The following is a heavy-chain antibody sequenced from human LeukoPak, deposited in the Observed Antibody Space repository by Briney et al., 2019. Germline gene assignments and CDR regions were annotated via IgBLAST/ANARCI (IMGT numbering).Heavy chain of an antibody. CDR1: GGSISSSTYY. D-gene: IGHD6-13*01. J-gene: IGHJ4*02. CDR2: IYYSGTT. V-gene: IGHV4-39*01. Sequence: SETLSLTCTVSGGSISSSTYYWGWIRQPPGKGLEWIGSIYYSGTTNYNPSLKSRVTISVDTSKNQFSLKLSSVTAADTAVYYCARHHSSSWYAPFDYWGQGTLVTVSS. CDR3: ARHHSSSWYAPFDY.